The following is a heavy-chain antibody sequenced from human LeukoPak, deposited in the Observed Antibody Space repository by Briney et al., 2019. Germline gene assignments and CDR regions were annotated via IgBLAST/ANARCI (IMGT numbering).Heavy chain of an antibody. V-gene: IGHV3-66*01. Sequence: GGSLRLSCAASGFTVSSNYMSWVRQAPGKGLEWVSVIYSGGSTYYADSVKGRFTISRDNSKNTLYLQMNSLRAEDTAVYYCARGWESYYDSSGSSKDAFDIWGQGTMVTVSS. CDR3: ARGWESYYDSSGSSKDAFDI. CDR1: GFTVSSNY. CDR2: IYSGGST. J-gene: IGHJ3*02. D-gene: IGHD3-22*01.